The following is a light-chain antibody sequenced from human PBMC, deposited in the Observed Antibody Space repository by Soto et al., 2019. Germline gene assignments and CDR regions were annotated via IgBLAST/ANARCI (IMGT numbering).Light chain of an antibody. Sequence: QSVLTQPPSVSGAPGQRLTISCAGTSSNIGAGFDVHWYQQLPGTAPKLLIYANDDRPSGVPDRFSGSTSGTSASLAITGLQAEDEADYYCSSYTTNITPVVFGGGTQLTVL. J-gene: IGLJ2*01. CDR2: AND. CDR3: SSYTTNITPVV. V-gene: IGLV1-40*01. CDR1: SSNIGAGFD.